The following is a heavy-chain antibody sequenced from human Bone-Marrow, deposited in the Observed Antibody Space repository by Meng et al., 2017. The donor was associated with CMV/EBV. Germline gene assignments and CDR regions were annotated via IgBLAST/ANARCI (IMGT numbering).Heavy chain of an antibody. CDR1: GFTFSSYG. V-gene: IGHV3-48*03. J-gene: IGHJ4*02. CDR2: ISSSGSTI. D-gene: IGHD3-3*01. Sequence: GESLKISCAASGFTFSSYGMNWVRQAPGKGLEWVSYISSSGSTIYYADSVKGRFTISRDNAKNSLYLQMNSLRAEDTAVYYCARHPLRFLEWLVWGQGTLVTVSS. CDR3: ARHPLRFLEWLV.